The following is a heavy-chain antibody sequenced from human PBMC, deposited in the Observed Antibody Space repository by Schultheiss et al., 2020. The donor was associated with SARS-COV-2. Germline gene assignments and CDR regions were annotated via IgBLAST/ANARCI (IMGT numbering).Heavy chain of an antibody. Sequence: SETLSLTCTVSGDSISSYYWSWIRQPPGKGLEWIGYIYYTGSTNYNPSLMSRVTISVDTSKNQFSLKLSSVTAADTAVYYCARSVRDYGDYGPVYYFDYWGQGTLVTVSS. J-gene: IGHJ4*02. CDR3: ARSVRDYGDYGPVYYFDY. V-gene: IGHV4-59*01. CDR1: GDSISSYY. CDR2: IYYTGST. D-gene: IGHD4-17*01.